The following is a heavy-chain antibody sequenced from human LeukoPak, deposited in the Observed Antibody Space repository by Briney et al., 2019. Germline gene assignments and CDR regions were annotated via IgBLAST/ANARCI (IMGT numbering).Heavy chain of an antibody. Sequence: SETLSLTCTVSGGSISSYYWSWIRQPPGKGLEWIGYIYYSGSTNYNPSLKSRVTISVDTSKNQFSLKLSSVTAADTAVYYCARHGRQLEPFDYWGQGTLVTVSS. J-gene: IGHJ4*02. D-gene: IGHD6-6*01. V-gene: IGHV4-59*08. CDR2: IYYSGST. CDR3: ARHGRQLEPFDY. CDR1: GGSISSYY.